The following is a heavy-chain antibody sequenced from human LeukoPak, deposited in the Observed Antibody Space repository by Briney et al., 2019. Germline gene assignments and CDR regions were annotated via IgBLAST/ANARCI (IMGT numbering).Heavy chain of an antibody. CDR1: GFTFSSYE. CDR2: IKQDGSEK. J-gene: IGHJ4*02. D-gene: IGHD4-17*01. CDR3: ARAGGYGDYRLDY. Sequence: GRSLRLSCAASGFTFSSYEMNWVRQAPGKGLEWVANIKQDGSEKYYVDSVKGRFTISRDNAKNSLYLQMNSLRAEDTAVYYCARAGGYGDYRLDYWGQGTLVTVSS. V-gene: IGHV3-7*01.